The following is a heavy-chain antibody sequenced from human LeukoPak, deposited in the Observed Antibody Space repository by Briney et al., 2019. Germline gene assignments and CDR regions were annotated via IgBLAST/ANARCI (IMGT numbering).Heavy chain of an antibody. D-gene: IGHD6-13*01. J-gene: IGHJ4*02. CDR1: GGSITSYY. V-gene: IGHV4-59*01. Sequence: SETLSLTCTVSGGSITSYYWSWIRQPPGKGLEWIGYIYYSGSTNYNPSLKSRVTISVDTSKNQFSLKLSSVTAADTAVYYCARGVGGQQREDMDYWGQGTLVTVSS. CDR2: IYYSGST. CDR3: ARGVGGQQREDMDY.